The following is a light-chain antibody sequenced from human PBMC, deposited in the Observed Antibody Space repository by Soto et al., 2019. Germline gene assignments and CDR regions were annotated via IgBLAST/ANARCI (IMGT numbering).Light chain of an antibody. CDR2: DAS. CDR3: QQRSTLIT. CDR1: QSVSRS. Sequence: EIVLTQSPATLSLSPGERDTLSCRASQSVSRSLTWYQQKPGQTPRLLIYDASKRATGIAARFSGSGSGTDFTLTISSLEPEDLAVYYCQQRSTLITFGQGTRLEIK. V-gene: IGKV3-11*01. J-gene: IGKJ5*01.